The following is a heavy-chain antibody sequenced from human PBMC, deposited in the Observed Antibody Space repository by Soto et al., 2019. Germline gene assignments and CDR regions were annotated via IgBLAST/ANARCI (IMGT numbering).Heavy chain of an antibody. D-gene: IGHD5-18*01. CDR3: TPGEVRYSDGMDY. V-gene: IGHV3-15*01. CDR1: GFTFSNAW. Sequence: EVQLVESGGGLVKPGGSLRLSCAASGFTFSNAWMSWVRQAPGKGLEWVGRIKSKTDGGTTDYAAPVKGRFTISRDDSKNTLDLQMNRLKTEDTSVYYCTPGEVRYSDGMDYCGQGTLVTVSS. J-gene: IGHJ4*02. CDR2: IKSKTDGGTT.